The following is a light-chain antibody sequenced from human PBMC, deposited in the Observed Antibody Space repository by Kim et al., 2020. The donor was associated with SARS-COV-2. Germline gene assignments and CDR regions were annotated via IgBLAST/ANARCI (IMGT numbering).Light chain of an antibody. CDR2: ENS. Sequence: FVQWYQQRPGSAPITMIFENSQRPSGVPDRFSASIDSSSNSASLTISGLKTEDEADYYCQSFDGSNRGVFGTGTRSPS. CDR3: QSFDGSNRGV. CDR1: F. V-gene: IGLV6-57*02. J-gene: IGLJ1*01.